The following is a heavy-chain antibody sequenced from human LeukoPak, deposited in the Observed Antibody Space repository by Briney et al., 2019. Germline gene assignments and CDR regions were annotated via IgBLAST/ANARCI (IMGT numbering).Heavy chain of an antibody. J-gene: IGHJ2*01. CDR1: GGSISSYY. V-gene: IGHV4-4*07. CDR3: ARDRDHVWYFDL. CDR2: IYSTGIT. Sequence: SETLSLTCAVSGGSISSYYWNWLRQPAGKGLEWIGRIYSTGITNYNPSLKSRLTTSVDKSKNQFSLKLSSVTAADTAVYFCARDRDHVWYFDLWGRGTLVGVSS. D-gene: IGHD3-10*02.